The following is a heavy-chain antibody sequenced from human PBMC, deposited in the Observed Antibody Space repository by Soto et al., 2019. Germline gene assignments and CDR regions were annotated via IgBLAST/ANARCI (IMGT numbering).Heavy chain of an antibody. CDR3: ARERSGYCSSTSCYTGYSSSSRYYYYYYGMDV. D-gene: IGHD2-2*02. J-gene: IGHJ6*02. CDR1: GGSFSGYY. CDR2: INHSGST. Sequence: SETLSLTCAVYGGSFSGYYWIWIRQPPGKGMEWIGEINHSGSTNYNPSLKSRVTISVDTSKNQFSLKLSSVTAADTAVYYCARERSGYCSSTSCYTGYSSSSRYYYYYYGMDVWGQGTTVTVSS. V-gene: IGHV4-34*01.